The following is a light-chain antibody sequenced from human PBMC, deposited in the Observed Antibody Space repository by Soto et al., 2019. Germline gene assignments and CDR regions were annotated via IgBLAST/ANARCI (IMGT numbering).Light chain of an antibody. Sequence: DTQMAQSPPTLSASVGDRVTITCRASQNIVDWLAWYQQEPGKAPKLLIYDASILENGVPSRFSASGSGTEFTLAISNLQPADFATYYCHQYNSYPWTFGQGTKVEVK. CDR1: QNIVDW. CDR3: HQYNSYPWT. V-gene: IGKV1-5*01. CDR2: DAS. J-gene: IGKJ1*01.